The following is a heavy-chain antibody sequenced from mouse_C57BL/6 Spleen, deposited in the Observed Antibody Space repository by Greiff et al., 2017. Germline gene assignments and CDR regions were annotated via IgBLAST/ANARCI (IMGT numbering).Heavy chain of an antibody. Sequence: EVQLQQSEPELVKPGASVKISCKASGYSFTDYNMNWVKQSNGKSLEWIGVINPNYGTTSYNQKFKGKATLTVDQSSSTAYMQLNSLTSEDSAVXYCANNFVISAVVAPFDYWGQGTTLTVSS. V-gene: IGHV1-39*01. CDR1: GYSFTDYN. CDR3: ANNFVISAVVAPFDY. D-gene: IGHD1-1*01. J-gene: IGHJ2*01. CDR2: INPNYGTT.